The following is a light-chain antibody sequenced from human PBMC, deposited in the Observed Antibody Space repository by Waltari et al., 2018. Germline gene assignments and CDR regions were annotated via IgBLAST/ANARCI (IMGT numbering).Light chain of an antibody. J-gene: IGKJ4*01. Sequence: IQMTQSPSSLSASVGDRVTITCRASPSISNYLNWYQQKTGKGPTLLIYAASTLQREVPSRFSGSASGTDFTLTISSLQPEDSATYYCQQSHSSPLTFGGGTRVEIK. CDR2: AAS. V-gene: IGKV1-39*01. CDR3: QQSHSSPLT. CDR1: PSISNY.